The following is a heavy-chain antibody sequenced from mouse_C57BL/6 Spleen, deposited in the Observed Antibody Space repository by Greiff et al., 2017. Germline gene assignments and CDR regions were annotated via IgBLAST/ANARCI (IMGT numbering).Heavy chain of an antibody. CDR1: GYTFTEYT. CDR2: FYPGSGSI. Sequence: VKLQESGAELVKPGASVKLSCKASGYTFTEYTIHWVKQRSGQGLEWIGWFYPGSGSIKYNEKFKDKATLTADKSSSTVYMELSRLTSEDSAFYFCARHYYYGSSHWYFDVWGTGTTVTVSS. J-gene: IGHJ1*03. CDR3: ARHYYYGSSHWYFDV. V-gene: IGHV1-62-2*01. D-gene: IGHD1-1*01.